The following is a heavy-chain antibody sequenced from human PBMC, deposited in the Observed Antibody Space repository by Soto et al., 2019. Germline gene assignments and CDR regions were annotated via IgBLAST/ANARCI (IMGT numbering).Heavy chain of an antibody. CDR2: ISWNSGSI. D-gene: IGHD2-8*01. V-gene: IGHV3-9*01. J-gene: IGHJ4*02. CDR3: AKYSQWATIANAGIDY. Sequence: EVQLVESGGGLVQPGRSLRLSCAASGFTFDDYAMHWVRQAPGKGLEWVSGISWNSGSIGYADSVKGRFTISRDNAKNSLYLQMNSLRAEDTALYYCAKYSQWATIANAGIDYWGQGTLVTVSS. CDR1: GFTFDDYA.